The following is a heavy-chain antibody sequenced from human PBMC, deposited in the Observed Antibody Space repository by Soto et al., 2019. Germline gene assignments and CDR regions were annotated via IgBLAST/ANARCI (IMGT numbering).Heavy chain of an antibody. V-gene: IGHV1-18*04. Sequence: ASVKVSCKASGYTFTDYGISWVRQAPGQGLEWMGWISGYNGNTKYAQKFQGRVTMTTDTPTNTAYMELRSLRSDDTAVYYCARDKYDFWSGYFGPRRYGMDVWGQGTTVTVSS. CDR1: GYTFTDYG. J-gene: IGHJ6*02. D-gene: IGHD3-3*01. CDR3: ARDKYDFWSGYFGPRRYGMDV. CDR2: ISGYNGNT.